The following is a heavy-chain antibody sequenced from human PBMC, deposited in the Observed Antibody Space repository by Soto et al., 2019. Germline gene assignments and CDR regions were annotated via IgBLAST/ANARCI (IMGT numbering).Heavy chain of an antibody. CDR1: GASINYYS. CDR2: IYNTGST. V-gene: IGHV4-59*12. CDR3: ARFYGDYINWFDP. Sequence: SETLSLTCTVSGASINYYSWSWIRQPPGKGLEWIGYIYNTGSTNYNPSLKSRVTISVDTSKNQFSLKLSSVTAADTAVYYCARFYGDYINWFDPWGQGTLVTVS. D-gene: IGHD4-17*01. J-gene: IGHJ5*02.